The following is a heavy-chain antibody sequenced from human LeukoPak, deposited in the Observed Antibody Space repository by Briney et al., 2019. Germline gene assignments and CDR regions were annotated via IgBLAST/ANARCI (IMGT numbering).Heavy chain of an antibody. J-gene: IGHJ4*02. D-gene: IGHD3-22*01. Sequence: GGSLRLSCAASGFTFSSYWMHWVRQAPGKGLEWVAVISYDGRTKYYADSVTGRFTISRDNSKNTLYLQMNSLRAEDTSVYYCARVLSSRNSGWGYFDYWGQGTLVTVSS. CDR2: ISYDGRTK. CDR1: GFTFSSYW. CDR3: ARVLSSRNSGWGYFDY. V-gene: IGHV3-30*03.